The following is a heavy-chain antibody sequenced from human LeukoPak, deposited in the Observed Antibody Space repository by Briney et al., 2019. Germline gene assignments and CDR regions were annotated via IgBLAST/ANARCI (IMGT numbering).Heavy chain of an antibody. Sequence: GGSLRLSCAASGYTFSKYWMSWVRQAPGKGLEWVSAISGSGGSTYYADSVKGRFTISRDNSKNTLYLQMSSLRAEDTAVYYCAKDLVRGVIAMFEYWGAGALGSVSS. V-gene: IGHV3-23*01. CDR2: ISGSGGST. CDR3: AKDLVRGVIAMFEY. J-gene: IGHJ4*02. CDR1: GYTFSKYW. D-gene: IGHD3-10*01.